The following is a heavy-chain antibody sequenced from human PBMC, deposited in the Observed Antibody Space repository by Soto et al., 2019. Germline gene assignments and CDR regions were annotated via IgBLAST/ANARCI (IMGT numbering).Heavy chain of an antibody. Sequence: GGSLRLSCAASGFTFSSYGMHWVRQAPGKGLEWVAVIWYDGSNKYYADSVKGRFTISRDNSKNTLYLQMNSLRAEDTAVYYCARSNPYSYGYAHFYYYYYGMDVWGQGTTVTVSS. J-gene: IGHJ6*02. CDR3: ARSNPYSYGYAHFYYYYYGMDV. V-gene: IGHV3-33*01. CDR1: GFTFSSYG. CDR2: IWYDGSNK. D-gene: IGHD5-18*01.